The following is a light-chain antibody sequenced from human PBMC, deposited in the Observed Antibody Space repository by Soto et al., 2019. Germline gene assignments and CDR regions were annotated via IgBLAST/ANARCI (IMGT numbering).Light chain of an antibody. CDR1: SSDVGGYNY. CDR2: DVS. J-gene: IGLJ1*01. CDR3: DAGIDSMTVRV. Sequence: QSVLTQPASVSGSPGQSITISCTGTSSDVGGYNYVSWYQQHPGKAPKLMIYDVSNRPSGVSNRFSGSKSGNTASLAISGLQSEDDVDYYCDAGIDSMTVRVFGTGTKVTVL. V-gene: IGLV2-14*01.